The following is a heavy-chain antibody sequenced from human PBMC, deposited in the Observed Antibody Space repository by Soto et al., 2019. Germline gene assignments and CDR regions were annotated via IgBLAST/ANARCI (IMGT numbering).Heavy chain of an antibody. V-gene: IGHV1-2*02. D-gene: IGHD3-22*01. CDR3: ARGAQGFFPVSGIYFYFDH. CDR2: VHPDSGGT. CDR1: GDTFTSYY. J-gene: IGHJ4*02. Sequence: ASVKVSCKAPGDTFTSYYLNWVRQAPGQGLQWVGWVHPDSGGTNVAQAFQDRVTMTADTSITTAYMDLARLRPDDTAIFYCARGAQGFFPVSGIYFYFDHWGQGTPVTVSS.